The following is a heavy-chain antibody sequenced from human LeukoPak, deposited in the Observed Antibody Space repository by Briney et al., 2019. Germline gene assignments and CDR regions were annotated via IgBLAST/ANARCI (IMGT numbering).Heavy chain of an antibody. Sequence: SQTLSLTCTVSGGSISSGGYYWSWIRQHPGKGLEWIGYIYYSGSTYYNPSLKSRVTISVDTSKNQFSLKLSSVTAADTAVYYCAREAMEREVLANYYYYGMDVWGQGTTVTVSS. D-gene: IGHD1-1*01. CDR1: GGSISSGGYY. CDR2: IYYSGST. V-gene: IGHV4-31*03. J-gene: IGHJ6*02. CDR3: AREAMEREVLANYYYYGMDV.